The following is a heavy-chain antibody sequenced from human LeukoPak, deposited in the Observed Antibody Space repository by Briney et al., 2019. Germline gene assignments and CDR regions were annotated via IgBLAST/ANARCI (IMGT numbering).Heavy chain of an antibody. Sequence: SETLSLTCTVSGGSTSSYXXXXXXQPPGKGLEXIGYIYYSVSTNYNPSLKSRLTISIDTSKNQFSLKLSSVTAADTAVYYCARHSGAGTGFVYWGQGTLVTVSS. CDR1: GGSTSSYX. D-gene: IGHD6-19*01. J-gene: IGHJ4*02. V-gene: IGHV4-59*08. CDR2: IYYSVST. CDR3: ARHSGAGTGFVY.